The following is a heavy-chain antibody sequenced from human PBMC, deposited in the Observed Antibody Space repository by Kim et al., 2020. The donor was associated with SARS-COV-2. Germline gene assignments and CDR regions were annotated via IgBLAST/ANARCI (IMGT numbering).Heavy chain of an antibody. CDR2: IDPSDSYT. Sequence: GESLKISCKGSGYSFTSYWISWVRQMPGKGLEWMGRIDPSDSYTNYSPSFQGHVTISADKSISTAYLQWSSLKASDTAMYYCASPGIAAADDYYYYGMDVWGQGTTVTVSS. CDR1: GYSFTSYW. V-gene: IGHV5-10-1*01. D-gene: IGHD6-13*01. J-gene: IGHJ6*02. CDR3: ASPGIAAADDYYYYGMDV.